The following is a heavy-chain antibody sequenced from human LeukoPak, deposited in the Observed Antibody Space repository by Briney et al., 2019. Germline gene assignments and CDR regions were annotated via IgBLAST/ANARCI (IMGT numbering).Heavy chain of an antibody. CDR1: GGSMKTRIYY. J-gene: IGHJ3*02. D-gene: IGHD3-22*01. CDR2: DSYTGST. Sequence: PSETLSLTCIVSGGSMKTRIYYWVWIRQSPGTGLEWIGCDSYTGSTHYNPSLASRVTISVDTSKNQFSLQLTSVTAADTAMYYCARLGDSSGYYPYAFDIRGQGTMVTVSS. CDR3: ARLGDSSGYYPYAFDI. V-gene: IGHV4-39*01.